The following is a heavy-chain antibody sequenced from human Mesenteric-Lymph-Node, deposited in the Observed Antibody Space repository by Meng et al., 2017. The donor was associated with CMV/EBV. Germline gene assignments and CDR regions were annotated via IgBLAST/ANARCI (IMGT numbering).Heavy chain of an antibody. Sequence: YTFTSYGISWVRQAPGQGLEWMGWISAYNGNTNYAQKLQGRVTMTTDTSTSTAYMELRSLRSDDTAVYYCASTYCYSTNCFSSAADYWGQGTLVTVSS. CDR3: ASTYCYSTNCFSSAADY. CDR1: YTFTSYG. V-gene: IGHV1-18*01. CDR2: ISAYNGNT. J-gene: IGHJ4*02. D-gene: IGHD2-2*01.